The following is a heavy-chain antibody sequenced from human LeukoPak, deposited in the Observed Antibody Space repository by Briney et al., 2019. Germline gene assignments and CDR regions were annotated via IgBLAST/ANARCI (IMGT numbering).Heavy chain of an antibody. J-gene: IGHJ4*02. V-gene: IGHV3-21*01. CDR1: GFTFGAYT. CDR3: ARVAAGYSVNYFDY. D-gene: IGHD4-23*01. Sequence: GGSLRLSCAASGFTFGAYTINWVRQAPGKGLEWVSCIFSRSESILYADSVKGRFTISRDNVENSLYLQMNSLRDEDTAVYYCARVAAGYSVNYFDYWGQGTLVTVSS. CDR2: IFSRSESI.